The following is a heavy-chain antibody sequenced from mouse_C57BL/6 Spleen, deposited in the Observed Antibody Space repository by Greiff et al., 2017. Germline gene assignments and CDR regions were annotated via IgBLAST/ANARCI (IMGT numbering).Heavy chain of an antibody. CDR1: GYSFTGYY. V-gene: IGHV1-43*01. Sequence: VQLQQSGPELVKPGASVKISCKASGYSFTGYYMHWVKQSSEKSLEWIGEINPSTGGTSYNQKFKGKATLTVDKSSSTAYMQLKSLTSEDSAVYYYARLLRRAMDYWGQGTSVTVSS. J-gene: IGHJ4*01. D-gene: IGHD1-1*01. CDR2: INPSTGGT. CDR3: ARLLRRAMDY.